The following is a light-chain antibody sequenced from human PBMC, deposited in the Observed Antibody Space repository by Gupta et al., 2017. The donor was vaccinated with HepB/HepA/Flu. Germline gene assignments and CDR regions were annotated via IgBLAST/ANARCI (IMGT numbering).Light chain of an antibody. CDR1: NIGSKS. J-gene: IGLJ3*02. Sequence: SYVLTQPPSLSVAPGQTARITCGGNNIGSKSVHWYQQKPGQAPVLVIYYDSDRPSGIPERFSGSNSGNTATLTISRVEAGDEADYYCQVWDSSSDHPVFGGGTKLTVL. V-gene: IGLV3-21*04. CDR3: QVWDSSSDHPV. CDR2: YDS.